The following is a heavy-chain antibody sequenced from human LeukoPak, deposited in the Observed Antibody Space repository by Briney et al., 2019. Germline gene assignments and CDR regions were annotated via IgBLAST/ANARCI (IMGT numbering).Heavy chain of an antibody. V-gene: IGHV4-61*02. J-gene: IGHJ4*02. CDR2: IYTSGST. D-gene: IGHD6-13*01. Sequence: ESSETLSLTCTVSGGSISSGSYYWSWIRQPAGKGLEWIGRIYTSGSTNYNPSLKSRVTISVDTSTNQFSLKLSSVTAADTAVYYCAREGSSSSWYGTFDYWGQGTLVTVSS. CDR1: GGSISSGSYY. CDR3: AREGSSSSWYGTFDY.